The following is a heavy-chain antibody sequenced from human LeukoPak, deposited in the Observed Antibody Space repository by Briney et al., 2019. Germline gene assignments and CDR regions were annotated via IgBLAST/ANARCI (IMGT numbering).Heavy chain of an antibody. CDR3: ARGCSAGTPHSWFDP. D-gene: IGHD6-13*01. V-gene: IGHV4-59*01. Sequence: SETLSLTCTVSGGSISGYYWSWIRQPPGKGLEWIGYIYYSGTTNYNPSLKSRVTISVDTSKNQFSLKLSSVTAADTAVYYCARGCSAGTPHSWFDPWGQGTLVTVSS. CDR1: GGSISGYY. CDR2: IYYSGTT. J-gene: IGHJ5*02.